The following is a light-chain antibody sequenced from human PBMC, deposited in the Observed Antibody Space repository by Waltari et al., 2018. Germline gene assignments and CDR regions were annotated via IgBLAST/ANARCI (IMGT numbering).Light chain of an antibody. Sequence: DIQMTQSPTSVSASGGDRVTITCRASQDISRWLAWYQQKPGKAPNLLIDAASSLQSGVPSRFSGSGSGTDFTLTISSLQPEDFATYYCQQSYSFPLTFGGGTKVEIK. CDR2: AAS. CDR1: QDISRW. V-gene: IGKV1-12*01. CDR3: QQSYSFPLT. J-gene: IGKJ4*01.